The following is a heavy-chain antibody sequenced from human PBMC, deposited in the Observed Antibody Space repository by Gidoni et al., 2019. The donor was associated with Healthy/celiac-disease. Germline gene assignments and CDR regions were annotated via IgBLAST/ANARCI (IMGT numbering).Heavy chain of an antibody. CDR3: AKGSVRRDCSSTSCWYYYYYMDV. V-gene: IGHV3-23*01. J-gene: IGHJ6*03. CDR1: GFTFSSYA. CDR2: ISGSGGST. D-gene: IGHD2-2*01. Sequence: VQLLESGGGLVQPGGSLRLSCAASGFTFSSYAMSWVRQAPGKGLEWVSAISGSGGSTYYADSVKGRFTISRDNSKNTLYLQMNSLRAEDTAVYYCAKGSVRRDCSSTSCWYYYYYMDVWGKGTTVTVSS.